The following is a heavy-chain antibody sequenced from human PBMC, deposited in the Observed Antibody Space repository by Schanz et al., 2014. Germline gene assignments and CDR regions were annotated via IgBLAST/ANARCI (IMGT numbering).Heavy chain of an antibody. Sequence: EVQLAESGGGLVQPGGSLGLSCAASGFSFSSYAMGWVRQARGKGLEWVSAMNESHSTIYYADSVRGRFTISRDNAENTLFLQMNSLRAEDTAVYYCARKVVATIGGYYDNWGQGTLVIVSS. D-gene: IGHD5-12*01. V-gene: IGHV3-23*04. CDR2: MNESHSTI. J-gene: IGHJ4*02. CDR3: ARKVVATIGGYYDN. CDR1: GFSFSSYA.